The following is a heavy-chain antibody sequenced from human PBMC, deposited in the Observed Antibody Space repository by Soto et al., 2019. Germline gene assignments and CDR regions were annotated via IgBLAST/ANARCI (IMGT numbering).Heavy chain of an antibody. CDR1: GFTFSSYA. V-gene: IGHV3-23*01. D-gene: IGHD5-18*01. CDR2: ISGSGGST. J-gene: IGHJ6*02. CDR3: AKDGGYSYGYSPRYYYGMDV. Sequence: EVQLLESGGGLVQPGGSLRLSCAASGFTFSSYAMSWVRQAPGKGLEWVSAISGSGGSTYYADSVKGRFTISRDNSKNTLYLQMNSLRAEDTAVYYCAKDGGYSYGYSPRYYYGMDVWGQGTTDTVSS.